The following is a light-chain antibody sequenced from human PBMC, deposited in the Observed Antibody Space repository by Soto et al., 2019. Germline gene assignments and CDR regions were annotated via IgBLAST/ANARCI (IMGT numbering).Light chain of an antibody. CDR3: SSYTSSSTLVV. J-gene: IGLJ2*01. V-gene: IGLV2-14*01. Sequence: QSALTQPASVSGSPGQSITISCTGTSSDVGGYNYVSWYQQHTGKAPKLMIYEVSNRPSGVSNRFSGSKSGNTASLTISGLQAEDGADYYCSSYTSSSTLVVFGGGTKLTVL. CDR1: SSDVGGYNY. CDR2: EVS.